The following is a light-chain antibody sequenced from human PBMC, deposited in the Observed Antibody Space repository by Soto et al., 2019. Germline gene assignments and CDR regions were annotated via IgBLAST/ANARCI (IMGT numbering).Light chain of an antibody. CDR3: QQRSSWPLP. CDR2: DAS. V-gene: IGKV3-11*01. Sequence: EIVLTQSPASLSLSPGKRATLSCRASQSVSSCLTWYKQKPGQAPRLLIYDASNRATGIPARFSGSGSGTDFTLTISGLEPEHSAVYCCQQRSSWPLPFGGGTKVEI. J-gene: IGKJ4*01. CDR1: QSVSSC.